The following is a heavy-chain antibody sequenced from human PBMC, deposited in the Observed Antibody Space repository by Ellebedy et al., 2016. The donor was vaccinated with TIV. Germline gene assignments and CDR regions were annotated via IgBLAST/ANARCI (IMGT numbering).Heavy chain of an antibody. CDR1: GYTLTELS. Sequence: AASVKVSCKVSGYTLTELSMHCVRQAPGKGLEWMGGFDPDDDETIYAQKFQGRVTMTEDTSTDTAYMYLSSLRSEDTAVYYCATVFDGYRGLDYWGQGTLVTVSS. V-gene: IGHV1-24*01. J-gene: IGHJ4*02. CDR2: FDPDDDET. CDR3: ATVFDGYRGLDY. D-gene: IGHD5-24*01.